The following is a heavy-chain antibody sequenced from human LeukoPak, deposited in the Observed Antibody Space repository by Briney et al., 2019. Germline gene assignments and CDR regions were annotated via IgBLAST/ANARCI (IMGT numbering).Heavy chain of an antibody. CDR1: GYTFTSYD. V-gene: IGHV1-8*03. CDR3: ASQYYYGSGSYYNDAFDI. Sequence: ASVKVSCKASGYTFTSYDINWVRQATGQGLEWMGWMNPNSGNTGYAQKFQGRVTITRDTSASTAYMELSSLRSEDTAVYYCASQYYYGSGSYYNDAFDIWGQGTMVTVSS. J-gene: IGHJ3*02. CDR2: MNPNSGNT. D-gene: IGHD3-10*01.